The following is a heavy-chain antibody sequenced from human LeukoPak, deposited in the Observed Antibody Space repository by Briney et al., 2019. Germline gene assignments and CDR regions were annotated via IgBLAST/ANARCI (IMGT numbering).Heavy chain of an antibody. V-gene: IGHV3-53*01. J-gene: IGHJ4*02. D-gene: IGHD1-26*01. CDR1: GFTVSNKY. Sequence: GGSLRLSCAASGFTVSNKYMTWVRQAPGKGLEWVSLIYSDGRTYYADSVKGRCTISRDGSKNTLYLQMNSLRAEDTAVYYCARYNGRYSNSYFDYWGQGTLVTVSS. CDR2: IYSDGRT. CDR3: ARYNGRYSNSYFDY.